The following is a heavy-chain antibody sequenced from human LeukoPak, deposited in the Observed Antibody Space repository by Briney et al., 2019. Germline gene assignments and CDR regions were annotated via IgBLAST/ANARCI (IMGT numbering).Heavy chain of an antibody. CDR1: GFTFSSYA. CDR2: ISGSGGST. J-gene: IGHJ4*02. D-gene: IGHD3-3*01. Sequence: PGGSLRLSCAASGFTFSSYAMHWVRQAPGKGLEWVSAISGSGGSTYYADSVKGRFTLSRDNSKNTLYLQMNSLRAEDTAVYYCAKDPYYDFWSGYYYFDYWGQGTLVTVSS. V-gene: IGHV3-23*01. CDR3: AKDPYYDFWSGYYYFDY.